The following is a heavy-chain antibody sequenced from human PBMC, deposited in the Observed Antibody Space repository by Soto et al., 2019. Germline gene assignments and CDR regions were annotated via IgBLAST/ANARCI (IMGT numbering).Heavy chain of an antibody. Sequence: ASVKVSCKASGGTFSSYAISWVRQAPGQGLEWMGGIIPIFGTANYAQKFQGRVTITADESTSTAYMELSSLRSEDTAVYYCARDISGQSSDYYYGMDVWGQGTTVTVSS. CDR3: ARDISGQSSDYYYGMDV. CDR1: GGTFSSYA. CDR2: IIPIFGTA. D-gene: IGHD2-15*01. V-gene: IGHV1-69*13. J-gene: IGHJ6*02.